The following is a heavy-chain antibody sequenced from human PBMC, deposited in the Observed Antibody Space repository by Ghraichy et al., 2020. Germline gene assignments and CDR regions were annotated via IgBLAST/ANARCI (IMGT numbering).Heavy chain of an antibody. CDR2: ISSSSSTI. CDR3: ARDAGTDYFESSAYQN. V-gene: IGHV3-48*01. J-gene: IGHJ4*02. D-gene: IGHD3-22*01. Sequence: GGSLRLSCAASGFTFSSYSMNWVRQAPGKGLEWVSYISSSSSTIYYADSVKGRFTISRDNDKNSLYLQMNSLRAEDTAVYYCARDAGTDYFESSAYQNWGQGTLVTVSS. CDR1: GFTFSSYS.